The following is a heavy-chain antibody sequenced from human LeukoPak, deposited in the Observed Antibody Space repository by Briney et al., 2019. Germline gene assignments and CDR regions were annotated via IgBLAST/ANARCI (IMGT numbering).Heavy chain of an antibody. CDR2: IKQDGSDK. Sequence: GGSLRLSCAASGFTFSNYWMSWVRQTPGKGLEWVAHIKQDGSDKYYVDSVKGRFSISRDNAKTSLYLQMNSLRAEDTAVYYCARTSGTGWSHWGQGTLVTVSS. CDR3: ARTSGTGWSH. CDR1: GFTFSNYW. J-gene: IGHJ4*02. D-gene: IGHD6-19*01. V-gene: IGHV3-7*01.